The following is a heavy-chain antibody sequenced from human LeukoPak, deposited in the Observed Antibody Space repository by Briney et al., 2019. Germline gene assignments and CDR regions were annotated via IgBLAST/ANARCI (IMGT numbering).Heavy chain of an antibody. CDR3: ARDGSGRDFSLDY. J-gene: IGHJ4*02. CDR1: GFDIRHYY. CDR2: IRSDGTNI. D-gene: IGHD3-10*01. V-gene: IGHV3-7*04. Sequence: PGGSLRLSCVASGFDIRHYYMSRVRQAPGKGLEWVADIRSDGTNIYNVDSVRGRFTISRDNAKSSLFLQMNSLKDEDTAVYYCARDGSGRDFSLDYWGQGTLVTVSS.